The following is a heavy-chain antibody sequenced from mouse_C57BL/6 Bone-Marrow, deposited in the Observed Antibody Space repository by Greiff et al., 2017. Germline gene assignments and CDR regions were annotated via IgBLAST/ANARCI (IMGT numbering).Heavy chain of an antibody. V-gene: IGHV1-54*01. CDR2: INPGSGGT. Sequence: QVQLQQSGAELVRPGTSVKVSCKASGYAFTNYLIEWVKQRPGQGLEWIGVINPGSGGTNYNEKFKGKATLTADKSSSTDYMQLSSLTSEDAAVYFCARLERAMDYWGQGTSVTVSS. CDR1: GYAFTNYL. CDR3: ARLERAMDY. J-gene: IGHJ4*01.